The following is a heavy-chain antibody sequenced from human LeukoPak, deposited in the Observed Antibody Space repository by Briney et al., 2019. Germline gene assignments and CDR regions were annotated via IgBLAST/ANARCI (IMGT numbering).Heavy chain of an antibody. CDR3: ARSYGSGPARFDP. J-gene: IGHJ5*02. CDR2: IIPIFGTA. D-gene: IGHD3-10*01. V-gene: IGHV1-69*01. CDR1: GGTFSSYA. Sequence: SVKVSCKASGGTFSSYAISWVRQAPGQELEWMGGIIPIFGTANYAQKFQGRVTITADESTSTAYMELSSLRSEDTAVYYCARSYGSGPARFDPWGQGTLVTVSS.